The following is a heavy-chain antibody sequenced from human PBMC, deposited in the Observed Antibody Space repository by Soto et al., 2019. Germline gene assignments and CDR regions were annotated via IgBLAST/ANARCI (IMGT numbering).Heavy chain of an antibody. Sequence: SVKVSCKASGGTFSSYAISWLRQAPGQGLEWMGGIIPIFGTANYAQKFQGRVTITADKSTSTAYMELSSLRSEDTAVYYCARDYYYDSNSIWFDPWGQGTLVTVSS. CDR2: IIPIFGTA. D-gene: IGHD3-22*01. V-gene: IGHV1-69*06. J-gene: IGHJ5*02. CDR3: ARDYYYDSNSIWFDP. CDR1: GGTFSSYA.